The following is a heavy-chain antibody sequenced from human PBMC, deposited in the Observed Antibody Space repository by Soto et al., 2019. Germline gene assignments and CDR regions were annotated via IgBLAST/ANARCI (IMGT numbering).Heavy chain of an antibody. Sequence: SVNGACKASGGTFSSYAISWVRRAPGQGLEWMGGIIPIFGTANYAQKFQGRVTITADESTSTAYMELSSLRSEDTAVYYCARCRIAFFVVFSPPSNYYYGMDVCGQGTADSGYS. CDR3: ARCRIAFFVVFSPPSNYYYGMDV. CDR2: IIPIFGTA. CDR1: GGTFSSYA. J-gene: IGHJ6*02. D-gene: IGHD3-3*01. V-gene: IGHV1-69*01.